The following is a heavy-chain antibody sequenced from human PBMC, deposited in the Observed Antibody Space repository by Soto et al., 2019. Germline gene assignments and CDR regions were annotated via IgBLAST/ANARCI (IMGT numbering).Heavy chain of an antibody. CDR2: IWTSGST. J-gene: IGHJ3*01. V-gene: IGHV3-53*01. D-gene: IGHD3-16*01. CDR3: ATRPLLRGAP. CDR1: GFTFSSNG. Sequence: EVQLVESGGSRIQPGGSLRLSCEASGFTFSSNGMNWVRQAPGKGLEWVSLIWTSGSTAYADSVKGRFTISRDNSKSAFYLHMTSLRAEDTAVYYCATRPLLRGAPWGQGTMVTVSS.